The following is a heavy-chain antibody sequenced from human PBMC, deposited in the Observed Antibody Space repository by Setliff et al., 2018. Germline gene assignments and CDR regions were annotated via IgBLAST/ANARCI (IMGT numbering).Heavy chain of an antibody. CDR2: IYHSGSS. J-gene: IGHJ1*01. CDR1: GGSISSRSYY. CDR3: GRVDFTMIQGVVGH. D-gene: IGHD3-10*01. Sequence: SETLSLTCTVSGGSISSRSYYWGWIRQPPGKGLEWIGSIYHSGSSYYNPSLRSRVTMSVDASKNQFSLKLASVTAADTAVYYCGRVDFTMIQGVVGHWGQGTLVTVS. V-gene: IGHV4-39*07.